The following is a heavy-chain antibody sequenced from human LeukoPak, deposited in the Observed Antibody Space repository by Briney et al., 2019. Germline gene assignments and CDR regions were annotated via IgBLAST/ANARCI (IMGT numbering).Heavy chain of an antibody. V-gene: IGHV3-23*01. CDR3: AKSGNAWYFFDS. J-gene: IGHJ4*02. Sequence: PGGSLRLSCAASGFTFSSFAMSWVRQAPGKGLHWVSAISGSGGAAYYADSVKGRFTISRDNSKNTLHLQMSSLTAEDTAVYYCAKSGNAWYFFDSWGQGTLVTVSS. CDR1: GFTFSSFA. CDR2: ISGSGGAA. D-gene: IGHD6-19*01.